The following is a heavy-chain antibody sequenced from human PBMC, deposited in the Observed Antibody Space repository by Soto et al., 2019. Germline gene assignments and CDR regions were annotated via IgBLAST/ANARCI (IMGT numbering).Heavy chain of an antibody. Sequence: QVQLVESGGGVVQPGRSLRLSCAASGFTFSSYGMHWVRQAPGKGLEWVAVIWYDGSNKYYADSVKGRFTISRDNSKNTLYLKMNSLRAEETAVYYCARDLRQDESVLGYWGQGTPVTVSS. D-gene: IGHD2-15*01. CDR1: GFTFSSYG. CDR3: ARDLRQDESVLGY. J-gene: IGHJ4*02. V-gene: IGHV3-33*01. CDR2: IWYDGSNK.